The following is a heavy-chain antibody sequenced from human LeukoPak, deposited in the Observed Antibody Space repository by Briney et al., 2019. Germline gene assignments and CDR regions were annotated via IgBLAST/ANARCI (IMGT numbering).Heavy chain of an antibody. D-gene: IGHD3-10*01. CDR3: ARDSTYYYDSGSSGPHYFAN. J-gene: IGHJ4*02. Sequence: SGGSLRLSCAASGFTFSSYSMNWVRQAPGKGLEWVSYISSSSSTIYYADSVKGRFTISRDNSKNTLFLQLNSLRAEDTAVYYCARDSTYYYDSGSSGPHYFANWGQGTLVTVSS. CDR2: ISSSSSTI. CDR1: GFTFSSYS. V-gene: IGHV3-48*01.